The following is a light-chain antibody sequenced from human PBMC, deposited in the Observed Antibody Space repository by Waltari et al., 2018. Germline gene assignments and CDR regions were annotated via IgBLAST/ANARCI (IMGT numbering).Light chain of an antibody. CDR2: GAS. CDR3: QQNYRTPT. J-gene: IGKJ4*01. CDR1: QSVSSN. Sequence: EIVMTQSPATLSVSPGERATLSCRASQSVSSNLAWYQQKPGQAPRLLIYGASTRATGIPARFSGSGSGTEFTLTISSLQSEDFAVYYCQQNYRTPTFGGGTKVEVK. V-gene: IGKV3-15*01.